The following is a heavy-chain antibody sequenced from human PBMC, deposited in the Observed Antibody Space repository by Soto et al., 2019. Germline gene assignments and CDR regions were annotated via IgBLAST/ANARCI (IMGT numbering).Heavy chain of an antibody. CDR3: ASRPSDVYYYGVFDY. D-gene: IGHD3-10*01. J-gene: IGHJ4*02. V-gene: IGHV3-7*03. Sequence: LRLSCEASGFSFRNHWMTWVRQAPGRGLEWVANIKQDGTEKYYVDSVKGRFIISRDNARNSLYLQMNSLRAEDTAVYYCASRPSDVYYYGVFDYWGQGTLVTVSS. CDR2: IKQDGTEK. CDR1: GFSFRNHW.